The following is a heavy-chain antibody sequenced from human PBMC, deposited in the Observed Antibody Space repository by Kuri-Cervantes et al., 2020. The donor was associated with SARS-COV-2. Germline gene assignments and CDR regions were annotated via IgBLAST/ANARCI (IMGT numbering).Heavy chain of an antibody. CDR3: ARGGIALVPGDGRLDP. CDR2: IAASNGET. Sequence: ASVKVSCKASGFTFDNYGFTWVRQAPGQGLEWMGWIAASNGETNYAQKFQGRVTMTRDTSTGTVYMELSSLRSEDTGVYYCARGGIALVPGDGRLDPWGQGTLVTVSS. CDR1: GFTFDNYG. J-gene: IGHJ5*02. D-gene: IGHD2-2*01. V-gene: IGHV1-18*01.